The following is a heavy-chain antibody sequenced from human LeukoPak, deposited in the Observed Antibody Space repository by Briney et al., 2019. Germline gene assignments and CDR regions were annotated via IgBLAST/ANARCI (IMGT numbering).Heavy chain of an antibody. J-gene: IGHJ2*01. CDR3: AKLYGSGRSDWCFDL. D-gene: IGHD3-10*01. V-gene: IGHV4-34*01. CDR2: MDQSGYT. CDR1: VGLFRRYY. Sequence: SETLSLKCAVYVGLFRRYYWRWIRQTPAKGLEGMVDMDQSGYTNYNPSLQDRDIISVDTSKSRFSLKVNSVTAADAAVYICAKLYGSGRSDWCFDLWGRGTPVTV.